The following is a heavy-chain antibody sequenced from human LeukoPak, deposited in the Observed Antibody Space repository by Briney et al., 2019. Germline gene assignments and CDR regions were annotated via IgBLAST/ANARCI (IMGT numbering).Heavy chain of an antibody. D-gene: IGHD2-2*01. CDR2: ISGSGGST. Sequence: PGGSLRLSCTASGFTFSTYAMSWVRQAPGEGLEWVSGISGSGGSTYYTDSVKGRFTISRDNPKNTLHLQMSSLRAEDTALYYCVKDRCDRTTCPEVWGQGTLVTVSS. J-gene: IGHJ4*02. CDR1: GFTFSTYA. V-gene: IGHV3-23*01. CDR3: VKDRCDRTTCPEV.